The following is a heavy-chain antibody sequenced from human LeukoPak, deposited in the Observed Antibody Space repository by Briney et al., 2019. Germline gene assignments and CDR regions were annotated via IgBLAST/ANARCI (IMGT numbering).Heavy chain of an antibody. D-gene: IGHD3-22*01. J-gene: IGHJ5*02. CDR3: TTDPDYYDSSGYSPA. CDR1: GFTFSNAW. V-gene: IGHV3-15*01. Sequence: AGGSLRLSCAASGFTFSNAWMSWVRQAPGKGLEWVGRIKSKTDGGTTDYAAPVKGRFTISRDDSKNTLYLQMNSLKTEDTAVYYCTTDPDYYDSSGYSPAWGQGTLVTVSS. CDR2: IKSKTDGGTT.